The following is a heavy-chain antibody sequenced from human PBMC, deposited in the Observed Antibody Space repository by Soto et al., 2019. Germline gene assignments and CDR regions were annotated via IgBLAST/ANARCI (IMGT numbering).Heavy chain of an antibody. CDR3: AKCMETTSCRNFDY. Sequence: GGSLRLSCAASGFTFSNYAISWVRQAPGKGLDWVSLITGGGGSMYYADSVKGRFTISRDNSKNTLFLQMNSLRAEDTAVYYCAKCMETTSCRNFDYWGQGTLVTVSS. V-gene: IGHV3-23*01. CDR1: GFTFSNYA. J-gene: IGHJ4*02. CDR2: ITGGGGSM. D-gene: IGHD2-2*01.